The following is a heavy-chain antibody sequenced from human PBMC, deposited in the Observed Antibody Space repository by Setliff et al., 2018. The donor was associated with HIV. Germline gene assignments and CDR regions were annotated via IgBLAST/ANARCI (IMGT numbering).Heavy chain of an antibody. CDR2: INHSGST. CDR3: ARVRTGSYFQRLDCYYMDV. Sequence: SETLSLTCGVYGGSFSSYYWSWIRQSPGKGLEWIGEINHSGSTNYNPSLKSRVTISVDTSKNQFSLKLSSVTAADTAVYFCARVRTGSYFQRLDCYYMDVWGKGTTVTVSS. CDR1: GGSFSSYY. J-gene: IGHJ6*03. D-gene: IGHD3-9*01. V-gene: IGHV4-34*01.